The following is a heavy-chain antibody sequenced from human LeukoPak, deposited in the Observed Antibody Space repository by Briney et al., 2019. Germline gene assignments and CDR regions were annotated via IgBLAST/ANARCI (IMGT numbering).Heavy chain of an antibody. CDR1: GGSISSGSYY. V-gene: IGHV4-61*02. Sequence: SQTLSLTCTVSGGSISSGSYYWSWIRQPAGKGLEWIGRIYTSGSTNYNPSLKSRVTISVDTSKNQFSLKLSSVTAADTAVYYCARYYGSGSYLNWFDPWGQGTLVTVSS. J-gene: IGHJ5*02. CDR3: ARYYGSGSYLNWFDP. CDR2: IYTSGST. D-gene: IGHD3-10*01.